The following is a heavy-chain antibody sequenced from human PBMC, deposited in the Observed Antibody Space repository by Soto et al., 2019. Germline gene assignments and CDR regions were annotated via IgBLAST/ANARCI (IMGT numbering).Heavy chain of an antibody. CDR2: ISAYNSNT. CDR3: ARDLPPLDY. J-gene: IGHJ4*02. CDR1: GYTFTSYY. Sequence: QVQLVQSGAEVKKPGASVKVSCKASGYTFTSYYITWVRQAPGQGLEWMGWISAYNSNTNYAQKLQGRVTMTTETPPSTAYMALRSLRSDDTAVYYCARDLPPLDYWGQGTLVTVSS. V-gene: IGHV1-18*01.